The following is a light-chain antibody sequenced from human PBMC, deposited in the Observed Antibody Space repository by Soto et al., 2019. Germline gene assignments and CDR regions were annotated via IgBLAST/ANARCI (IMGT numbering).Light chain of an antibody. J-gene: IGKJ1*01. CDR3: QQYDSSPKT. V-gene: IGKV3-20*01. Sequence: IVLTQSPGTLSLSPGGIATLSCRASQTGNNNYLAWYQHKSGKAPRLLIYGVYTRASGIPDRFSGSGSGTEFTLTINSLQAEDSAVYYCQQYDSSPKTFGQGTKVDIK. CDR1: QTGNNNY. CDR2: GVY.